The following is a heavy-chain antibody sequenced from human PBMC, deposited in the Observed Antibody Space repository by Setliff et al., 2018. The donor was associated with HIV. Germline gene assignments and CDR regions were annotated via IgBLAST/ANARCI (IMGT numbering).Heavy chain of an antibody. CDR3: ARTYYYDASGYYRPFDI. V-gene: IGHV3-7*03. Sequence: GGSLRLSCAASEFTFSGHWMSWVRQAPGKGLEWVASIKQDGSEKNYVDFVKGRFTISRDNAKNSLYLQMNSLRAEDTAVYYCARTYYYDASGYYRPFDIWGQGTMVTVSS. D-gene: IGHD3-22*01. CDR1: EFTFSGHW. J-gene: IGHJ3*02. CDR2: IKQDGSEK.